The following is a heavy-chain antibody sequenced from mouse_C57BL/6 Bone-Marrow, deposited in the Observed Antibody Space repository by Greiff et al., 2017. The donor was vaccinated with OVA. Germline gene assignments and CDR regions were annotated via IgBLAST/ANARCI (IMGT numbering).Heavy chain of an antibody. CDR3: TTFSIYYYVFDY. D-gene: IGHD1-1*01. V-gene: IGHV14-4*01. CDR1: GFNITDDY. Sequence: EVQLQQSGAELVRPGASVKLSCTASGFNITDDYMHWVKQRPEQGLEWIGWIDPENGDTEYASKFQGKATITADTSSNTAYLQLSSLTSEDTAVYYCTTFSIYYYVFDYWGQGTTLTVSS. J-gene: IGHJ2*01. CDR2: IDPENGDT.